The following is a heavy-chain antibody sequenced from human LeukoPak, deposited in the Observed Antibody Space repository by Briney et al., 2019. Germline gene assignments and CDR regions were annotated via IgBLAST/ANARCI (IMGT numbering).Heavy chain of an antibody. CDR2: ISYDGSNK. CDR3: AKDLSGFFDH. V-gene: IGHV3-30*04. Sequence: GGSLRLSCAASGFTFSSYAMHWVRQAPGKGLEWVAVISYDGSNKYYADSVKGRFTISRDNSKRTLDLQMSSLRAEDTAVYFCAKDLSGFFDHWGQGTLVTVSS. J-gene: IGHJ4*02. CDR1: GFTFSSYA. D-gene: IGHD3-10*01.